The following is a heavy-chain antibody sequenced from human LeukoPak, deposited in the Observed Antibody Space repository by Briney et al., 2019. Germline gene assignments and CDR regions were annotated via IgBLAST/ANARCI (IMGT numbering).Heavy chain of an antibody. CDR1: GFTVSSNY. CDR3: ARGYYLRYFDL. CDR2: IYSGGST. J-gene: IGHJ2*01. Sequence: GGSLRLSCAASGFTVSSNYMTWVRQAPGKGLEWVSVIYSGGSTYYADSVKGRFTISRDNSKNTLYLQMNSLRAEDTVVYYCARGYYLRYFDLWGRGTLVTVSS. D-gene: IGHD3-22*01. V-gene: IGHV3-53*01.